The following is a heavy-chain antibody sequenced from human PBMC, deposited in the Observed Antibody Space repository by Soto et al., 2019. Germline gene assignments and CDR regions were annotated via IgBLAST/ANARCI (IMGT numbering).Heavy chain of an antibody. CDR3: AKSIAARPSTYYYMDV. CDR1: GFTFSSYA. J-gene: IGHJ6*03. D-gene: IGHD6-6*01. V-gene: IGHV3-30-3*01. CDR2: ISYDGSNK. Sequence: GGSLRLSCAASGFTFSSYAMHWVRQAPGKGLEWVAVISYDGSNKYYADSVKGRFTISRDNSKNTLYLQMNSLRAEDTAVYYCAKSIAARPSTYYYMDVWGKGTTVTVSS.